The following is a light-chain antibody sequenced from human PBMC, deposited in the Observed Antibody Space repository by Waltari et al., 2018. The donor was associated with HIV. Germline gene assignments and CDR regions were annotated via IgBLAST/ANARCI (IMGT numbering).Light chain of an antibody. CDR2: RNT. CDR3: QVWDVSSVV. Sequence: YHVTQPLSMSVALGQTAWITCEGNNIGSKKVHWYQKTSGQAPVVVIYRNTNRPTGIPERFSGSNSGNMATLTITSAQVGDEADYYCQVWDVSSVVFGGGTALTVL. CDR1: NIGSKK. V-gene: IGLV3-9*01. J-gene: IGLJ2*01.